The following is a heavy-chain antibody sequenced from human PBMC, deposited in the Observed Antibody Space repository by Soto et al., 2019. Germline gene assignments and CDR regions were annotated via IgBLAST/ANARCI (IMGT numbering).Heavy chain of an antibody. CDR2: IYYSGST. Sequence: KPSETLSLTCTVSGGSISSGGYYWSWIRQHPGKGLEWIGYIYYSGSTYYNPSLKSRVTISVDTSKNQFSLKLSSVTAADTAVYYCARSKYYYGSVSYYTGSPGYYYGMDVWGQGTTVTVSS. D-gene: IGHD3-10*01. V-gene: IGHV4-31*03. CDR1: GGSISSGGYY. CDR3: ARSKYYYGSVSYYTGSPGYYYGMDV. J-gene: IGHJ6*02.